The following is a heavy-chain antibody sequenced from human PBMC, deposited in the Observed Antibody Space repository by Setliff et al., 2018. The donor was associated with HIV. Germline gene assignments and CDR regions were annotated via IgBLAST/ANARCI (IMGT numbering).Heavy chain of an antibody. J-gene: IGHJ6*02. CDR3: ARAPYGMDV. V-gene: IGHV7-4-1*02. CDR2: INTHTGSP. Sequence: GASVKVSCKASGYTFINYAMNWVRQAPGQGLERMGWINTHTGSPTYAQAFTGRFVFSVDTSVSTAYLQISSLKAEDTAVYYCARAPYGMDVWGQGTTVTVSS. CDR1: GYTFINYA.